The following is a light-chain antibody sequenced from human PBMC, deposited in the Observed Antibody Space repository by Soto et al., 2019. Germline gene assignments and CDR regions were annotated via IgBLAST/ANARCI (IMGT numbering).Light chain of an antibody. CDR1: SSNIGSNH. Sequence: QSVLTQSPSASGTPGQRVIIACSGSSSNIGSNHVNWYRHLPGAAPKLLIFRSDQRPSGVPDRFSGSKSGTTASLAISGLQSGDEADYYCAAWDDSRYGVVFGGGTKVTVL. CDR3: AAWDDSRYGVV. CDR2: RSD. V-gene: IGLV1-44*01. J-gene: IGLJ2*01.